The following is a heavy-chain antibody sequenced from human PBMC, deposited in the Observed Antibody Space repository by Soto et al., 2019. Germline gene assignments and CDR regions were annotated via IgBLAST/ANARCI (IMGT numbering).Heavy chain of an antibody. V-gene: IGHV3-30*18. D-gene: IGHD3-22*01. Sequence: PGGSLRLSCAAPGFTFSSYGMHWVRQAPGKGLEWVAVISYDGSNKYYADPVKGRFTISRDNSKNTLYLQMNSLRAEDTAVYYCAKDPASYYDSSGYYFALDYWGQGTLVTVSS. CDR3: AKDPASYYDSSGYYFALDY. CDR1: GFTFSSYG. J-gene: IGHJ4*02. CDR2: ISYDGSNK.